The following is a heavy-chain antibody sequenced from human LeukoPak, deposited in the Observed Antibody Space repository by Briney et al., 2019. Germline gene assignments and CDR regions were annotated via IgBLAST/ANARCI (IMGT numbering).Heavy chain of an antibody. D-gene: IGHD3-22*01. J-gene: IGHJ4*02. V-gene: IGHV3-9*01. CDR1: GFTFDDYA. CDR2: ISWNSGSI. CDR3: AKDRKNTMIVVGFDY. Sequence: GRSLRLSCAASGFTFDDYAMHWVRQAPGKGLEWVSGISWNSGSIGYADSVKGRFTISRDNSKNTLYLQMNSLRAEDTAVYYCAKDRKNTMIVVGFDYWGQGTLVTVSS.